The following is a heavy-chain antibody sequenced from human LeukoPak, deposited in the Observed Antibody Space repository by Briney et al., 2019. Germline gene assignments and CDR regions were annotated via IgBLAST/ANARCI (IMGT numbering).Heavy chain of an antibody. J-gene: IGHJ4*02. V-gene: IGHV3-74*03. CDR3: ARVDPKAPGDYS. Sequence: GGSLRLSCAASGFTFSSYWMHWVRQAPGKGLVWVSRINSDGSSTKYADSVEGRFTISRDNAKNTLHVQMNNLRAEDTAVYYCARVDPKAPGDYSWGRGTLVTVSS. D-gene: IGHD2-2*03. CDR2: INSDGSST. CDR1: GFTFSSYW.